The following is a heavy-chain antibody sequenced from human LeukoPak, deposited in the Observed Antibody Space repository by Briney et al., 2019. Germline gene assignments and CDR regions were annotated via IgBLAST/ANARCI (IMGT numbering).Heavy chain of an antibody. CDR3: AKGGYSSSWYCLDY. V-gene: IGHV3-23*01. Sequence: GGSLRLSCVASGFTFSSSPMNWVRQAPGKGLEWVSGISGGGDTTFYADSVKGRFTMSRDNSKNTLYLQMNSLRAEDTAVYYCAKGGYSSSWYCLDYWGQGTLVTVSS. D-gene: IGHD6-13*01. CDR1: GFTFSSSP. CDR2: ISGGGDTT. J-gene: IGHJ4*02.